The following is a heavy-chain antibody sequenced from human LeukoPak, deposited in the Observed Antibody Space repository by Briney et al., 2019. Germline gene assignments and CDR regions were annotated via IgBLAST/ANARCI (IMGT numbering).Heavy chain of an antibody. Sequence: GGSLRLSCAASGFTFSSYAMHWVRQAPGKGLEWVAVISYDGSNKYYADSVKGRLTISRDNSKNTLYLQMNSLRAEDTAVYYCARPLSIVGAIFPGYWGQGTLVTVSS. CDR1: GFTFSSYA. J-gene: IGHJ4*02. D-gene: IGHD1-26*01. CDR2: ISYDGSNK. CDR3: ARPLSIVGAIFPGY. V-gene: IGHV3-30-3*01.